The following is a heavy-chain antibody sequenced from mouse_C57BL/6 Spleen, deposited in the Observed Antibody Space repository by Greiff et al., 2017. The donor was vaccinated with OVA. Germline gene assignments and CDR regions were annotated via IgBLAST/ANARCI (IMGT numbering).Heavy chain of an antibody. V-gene: IGHV1-64*01. CDR3: ARSLQLTGKEDYFDY. CDR1: GYTFTSYW. J-gene: IGHJ2*01. CDR2: IHPNSGST. Sequence: VQLQQPGAELVKPGASVKLSCKASGYTFTSYWMHWVKQRPGQGLEWIGMIHPNSGSTNYNEKFKSKATLTVDKSSSTAYMQLSSLTSEDSAVYYCARSLQLTGKEDYFDYWGQGTTLTVSS. D-gene: IGHD4-1*01.